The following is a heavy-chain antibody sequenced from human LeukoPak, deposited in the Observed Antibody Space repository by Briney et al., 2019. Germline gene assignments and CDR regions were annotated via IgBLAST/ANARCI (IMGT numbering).Heavy chain of an antibody. CDR3: ATLPDYYDSSGYPY. CDR1: GYTLTELS. D-gene: IGHD3-22*01. V-gene: IGHV1-24*01. CDR2: FDPEDGET. Sequence: ASVKVSCKVSGYTLTELSMHWVRQAPGKGLEWMGGFDPEDGETIYAQKFRGRVTMTEDTSTDTAYVELSSLRSEDTAVYYCATLPDYYDSSGYPYWGQGTLVTVSS. J-gene: IGHJ4*02.